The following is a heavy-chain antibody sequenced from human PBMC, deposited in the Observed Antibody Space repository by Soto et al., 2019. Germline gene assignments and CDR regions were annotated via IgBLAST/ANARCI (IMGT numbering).Heavy chain of an antibody. CDR2: IIDDGTTT. CDR1: GFPFSMYW. D-gene: IGHD1-26*01. J-gene: IGHJ4*02. Sequence: GGSLRLSCVVSGFPFSMYWMHWVRQVPGQSPFWVSRIIDDGTTTNYSDSVRGRFTISIDKSKNTRYLQMNNLKPDDTAIYYCTRGRRGDSSGKEAHWGQGTPFTVCS. CDR3: TRGRRGDSSGKEAH. V-gene: IGHV3-74*01.